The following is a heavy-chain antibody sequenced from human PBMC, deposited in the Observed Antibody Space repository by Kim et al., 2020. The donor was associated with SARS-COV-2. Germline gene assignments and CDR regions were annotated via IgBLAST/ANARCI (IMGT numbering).Heavy chain of an antibody. Sequence: VKGRFTNSRDNSKNTLYLQMNSLRAEDTAVYYCARAGMVRGVISWFDPWGQGTLVTVSS. CDR3: ARAGMVRGVISWFDP. V-gene: IGHV3-66*01. J-gene: IGHJ5*02. D-gene: IGHD3-10*01.